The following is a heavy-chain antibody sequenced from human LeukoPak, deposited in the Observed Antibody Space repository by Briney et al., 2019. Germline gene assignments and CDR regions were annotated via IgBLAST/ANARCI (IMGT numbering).Heavy chain of an antibody. V-gene: IGHV3-20*04. Sequence: PGGSLRLSCAASGFTFDDYGMSGGRQAPGKGLGWGSCINCNCGSTGYADSFKGRFTISRDNAKNSPYLQMHSLRAEYTALYYCSREDYYRSGSLDYWGQGTLVTVSS. D-gene: IGHD3-10*01. CDR3: SREDYYRSGSLDY. J-gene: IGHJ4*02. CDR2: INCNCGST. CDR1: GFTFDDYG.